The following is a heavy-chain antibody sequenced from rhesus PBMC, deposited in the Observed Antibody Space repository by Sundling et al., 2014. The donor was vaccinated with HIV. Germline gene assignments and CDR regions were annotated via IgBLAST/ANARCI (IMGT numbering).Heavy chain of an antibody. V-gene: IGHV4-173*01. CDR1: GGSFSGYF. D-gene: IGHD5-36*01. J-gene: IGHJ3*01. CDR2: MSPSGGNN. Sequence: QVQLQESGPGLVKPSETLSLTCAVSGGSFSGYFWGWIRQPPGKGLEWIGSMSPSGGNNYLTPSLKSRVTLSVDTSTNQFSLKLTSVTAADTAVYYCASEIATNDAFDFWGQGLRVTVSS. CDR3: ASEIATNDAFDF.